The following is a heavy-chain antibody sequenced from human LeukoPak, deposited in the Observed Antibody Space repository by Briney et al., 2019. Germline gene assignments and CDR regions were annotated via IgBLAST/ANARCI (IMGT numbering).Heavy chain of an antibody. CDR3: AKGPGYCSGGSCYSDY. CDR1: GFTFSSYG. Sequence: GGSLRLSCAASGFTFSSYGMHWVRQAPGRGLEWVSAISGSGGSTYYADSVKGRFTISRDNSKNTLYLQMNSLRAEDTAVYYCAKGPGYCSGGSCYSDYWGQGTLVTVSS. CDR2: ISGSGGST. D-gene: IGHD2-15*01. J-gene: IGHJ4*02. V-gene: IGHV3-23*01.